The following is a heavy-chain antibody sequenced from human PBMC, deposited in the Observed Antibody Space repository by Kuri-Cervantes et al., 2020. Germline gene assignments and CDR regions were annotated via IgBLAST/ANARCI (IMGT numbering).Heavy chain of an antibody. CDR1: GYTFTSYG. CDR2: ISAYNGNT. V-gene: IGHV1-18*01. Sequence: ASVKVSCKASGYTFTSYGISWVRQAPGQGLEWMGWISAYNGNTNYAQKLQGRVTMTTDTSTSTAYMDLRSLRSDDTAVYYCAKDRSRIVVGWFDPWGQGTLVTVSS. D-gene: IGHD2-2*01. J-gene: IGHJ5*02. CDR3: AKDRSRIVVGWFDP.